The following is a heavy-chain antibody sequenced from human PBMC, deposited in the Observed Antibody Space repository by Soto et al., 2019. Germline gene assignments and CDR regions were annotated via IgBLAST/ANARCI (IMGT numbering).Heavy chain of an antibody. V-gene: IGHV3-7*05. D-gene: IGHD3-10*01. CDR2: IKKDGSER. J-gene: IGHJ4*02. CDR3: ARAGSENDY. Sequence: EVQLVESGGGLVQPGGSLRLSCEASGFTVSNWWMRWVRQAQGKGLEWVANIKKDGSERNYVESVKGRFTISRDNAKNSLYLQLNSLSAEDTAMYYCARAGSENDYWGQGTLVTVSS. CDR1: GFTVSNWW.